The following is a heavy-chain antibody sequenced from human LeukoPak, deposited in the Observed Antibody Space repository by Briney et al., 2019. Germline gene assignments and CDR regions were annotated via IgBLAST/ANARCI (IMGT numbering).Heavy chain of an antibody. Sequence: PGGSLRLSCAASGFTFDDYAIHWVRQAPGKGLEWVSGISWNSGSIGYADSVKGRFTISRDNAKNSLYLQMNSLRAEDTALYYCAKDRAEVATIASDAFDIWGQGTMVTVSS. D-gene: IGHD5-12*01. J-gene: IGHJ3*02. CDR2: ISWNSGSI. CDR1: GFTFDDYA. V-gene: IGHV3-9*01. CDR3: AKDRAEVATIASDAFDI.